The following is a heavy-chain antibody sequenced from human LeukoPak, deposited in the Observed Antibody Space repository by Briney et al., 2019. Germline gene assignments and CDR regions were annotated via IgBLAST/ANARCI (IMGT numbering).Heavy chain of an antibody. J-gene: IGHJ6*03. CDR1: GYTFTSYG. CDR3: ASTVRGGKAYGSSWYPRQNYYYYMDV. D-gene: IGHD6-13*01. Sequence: ASVKVSCKASGYTFTSYGISWVRQAPGQGLEWMGWISAYNGNTNYAQKLQGRVTITADESTSTAYMELSSLRSVDTAVYYCASTVRGGKAYGSSWYPRQNYYYYMDVWGKGTTVTISS. CDR2: ISAYNGNT. V-gene: IGHV1-18*01.